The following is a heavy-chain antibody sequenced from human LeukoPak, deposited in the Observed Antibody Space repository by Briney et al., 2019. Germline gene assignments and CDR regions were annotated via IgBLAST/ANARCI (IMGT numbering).Heavy chain of an antibody. CDR1: GGSFSGYY. V-gene: IGHV4-34*01. D-gene: IGHD3-10*01. Sequence: SETLSLTCAVYGGSFSGYYWSWIRQPPGKGLEWIGEINHSGSTNYNPSLKSRVTISVDTSKNQFSLKLSSVTAADTAVHYCARPSTYYGSGDFDYWGQGTLVTVSS. CDR3: ARPSTYYGSGDFDY. CDR2: INHSGST. J-gene: IGHJ4*02.